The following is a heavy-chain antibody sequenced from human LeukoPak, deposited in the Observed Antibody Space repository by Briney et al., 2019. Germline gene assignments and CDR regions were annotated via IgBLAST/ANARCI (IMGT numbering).Heavy chain of an antibody. CDR1: GGSMSRYY. V-gene: IGHV4-59*01. CDR3: ARESGEEYSSSSPFDY. J-gene: IGHJ4*02. CDR2: ISYSGSS. D-gene: IGHD6-6*01. Sequence: SETLSLTCTVSGGSMSRYYWSWIRQPAGKGLEWIGDISYSGSSNYNPSLKSRVTVLVDTSKNQFSLKLSSVTAADTAVYYCARESGEEYSSSSPFDYWGQGTLVTVSS.